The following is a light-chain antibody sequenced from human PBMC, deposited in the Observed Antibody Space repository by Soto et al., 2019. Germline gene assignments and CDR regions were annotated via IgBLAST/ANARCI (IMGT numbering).Light chain of an antibody. V-gene: IGKV3-15*01. CDR2: GAS. J-gene: IGKJ4*01. CDR3: HQYDNSPLT. CDR1: QSVSSN. Sequence: IVMTQSPATLAVSPGERATLSCRASQSVSSNLAWYQQKPGQAPRLLIYGASTRATGIPARFSGSGSGTEFTLTISRLEPEDFAVYYCHQYDNSPLTFGGGTKVDIK.